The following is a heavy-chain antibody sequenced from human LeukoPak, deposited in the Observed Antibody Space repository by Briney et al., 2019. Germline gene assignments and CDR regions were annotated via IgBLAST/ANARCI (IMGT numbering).Heavy chain of an antibody. CDR1: GFTFHNNG. CDR2: IYSGGST. D-gene: IGHD1-26*01. Sequence: PGGSLRLSCAASGFTFHNNGMSWVRQAPGKGLEWVSVIYSGGSTYYAGSVKGRFTISRDNSKNTLYLQMNSLRAEDTAVYYCAREARSGSYFSDYWGQGTLVTVSS. J-gene: IGHJ4*02. CDR3: AREARSGSYFSDY. V-gene: IGHV3-66*01.